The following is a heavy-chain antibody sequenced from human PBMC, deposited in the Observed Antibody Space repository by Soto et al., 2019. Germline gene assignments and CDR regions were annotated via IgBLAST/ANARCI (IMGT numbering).Heavy chain of an antibody. Sequence: QVQLQQWGAGLLKPSETLSLTCAVYGGFVSSGSYYWSWIRQPPGKGLEWIGEMSHSGGTHFNPSLKMRVTISVDTSKNQFSLKMRSVTAADTALYYCARVERGTATTVVDAFDIWGPGTMVTVSS. D-gene: IGHD1-1*01. CDR3: ARVERGTATTVVDAFDI. CDR2: MSHSGGT. CDR1: GGFVSSGSYY. J-gene: IGHJ3*02. V-gene: IGHV4-34*01.